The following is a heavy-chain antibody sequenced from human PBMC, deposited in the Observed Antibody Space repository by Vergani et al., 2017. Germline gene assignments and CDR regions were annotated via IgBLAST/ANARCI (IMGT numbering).Heavy chain of an antibody. CDR2: ISGSGGTT. J-gene: IGHJ4*02. CDR3: AKDNVPGYYDSSGYCDY. D-gene: IGHD3-22*01. V-gene: IGHV3-23*01. Sequence: EVQLLESGGGLVQPGGSLRLSCAASGFTFSSYAMSWVRQAPGKGLEWVSDISGSGGTTNYADSVKGRFTISRDNSKNTMFLQMNNLRAEDTAVYYCAKDNVPGYYDSSGYCDYWGQGTLVTVSS. CDR1: GFTFSSYA.